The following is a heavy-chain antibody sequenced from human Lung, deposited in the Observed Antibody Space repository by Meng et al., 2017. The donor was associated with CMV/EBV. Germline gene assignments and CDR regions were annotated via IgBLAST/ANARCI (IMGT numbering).Heavy chain of an antibody. V-gene: IGHV3-74*01. CDR2: INDDGSST. CDR3: ATETFHDFGSGYVPFDY. Sequence: GGSXRLXCAASGFXFSKSWIHWVRQAPGKGLVWVSRINDDGSSTTYADSVKGRFTVSRDNAKDMLYLQMSSLRAEDTAVYYCATETFHDFGSGYVPFDYWXQGTXVTVSS. CDR1: GFXFSKSW. J-gene: IGHJ4*02. D-gene: IGHD3-3*01.